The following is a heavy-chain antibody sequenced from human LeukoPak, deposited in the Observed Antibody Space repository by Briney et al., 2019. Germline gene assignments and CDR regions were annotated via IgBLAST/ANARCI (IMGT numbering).Heavy chain of an antibody. CDR2: INHSGRS. CDR1: GLSFSNYY. D-gene: IGHD3-9*01. J-gene: IGHJ6*02. Sequence: PSETLSLTRAVYGLSFSNYYWTWIRQPPGKGLEWIGEINHSGRSNYNPSLKSRFTISVDTSQNQFSLTLNSVTAADTAVYYCARIDAYCGMDVWGQGTTVTVSS. CDR3: ARIDAYCGMDV. V-gene: IGHV4-34*01.